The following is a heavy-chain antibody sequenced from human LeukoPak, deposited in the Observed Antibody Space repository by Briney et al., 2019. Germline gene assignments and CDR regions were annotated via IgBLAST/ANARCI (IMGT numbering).Heavy chain of an antibody. Sequence: GGSLRLSCAASGFTFSSYAMHWVRQAPGKGLEWVAVISYDGSNKYYADSVKGRFTISRDNSKNRLYLQMNSLRAEVTAVYYCAKVDRIAVAGYTDYWGQGTLVTVSS. CDR3: AKVDRIAVAGYTDY. D-gene: IGHD6-19*01. CDR1: GFTFSSYA. V-gene: IGHV3-30-3*01. CDR2: ISYDGSNK. J-gene: IGHJ4*02.